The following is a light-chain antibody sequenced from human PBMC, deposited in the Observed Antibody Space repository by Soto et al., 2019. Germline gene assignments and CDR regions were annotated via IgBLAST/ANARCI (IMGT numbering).Light chain of an antibody. CDR2: GAS. J-gene: IGKJ3*01. CDR1: QSVSSN. Sequence: EIVMTQSPATLSVSPGERATLSCRASQSVSSNLAWYQQKPGQAPRLLIYGASTRATGIPARFSGSGSGTEFTLTISSLQSEYFAVYYCQQYNNWFTFGPGTKVDIK. CDR3: QQYNNWFT. V-gene: IGKV3-15*01.